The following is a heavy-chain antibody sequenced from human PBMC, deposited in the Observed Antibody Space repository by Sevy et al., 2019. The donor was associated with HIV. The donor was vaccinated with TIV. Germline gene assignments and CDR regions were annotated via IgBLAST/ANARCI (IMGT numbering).Heavy chain of an antibody. CDR1: GFTFSSYA. V-gene: IGHV3-23*01. D-gene: IGHD2-2*01. CDR3: AKEECSTSCDRGGYGWFDA. Sequence: GGSLRLSCAASGFTFSSYAMSWVRQAPGKGLEWVSAISGSGGSTYYADSVKGRFTISRDNSKNTLYLQMNSLRAEDTAVYYGAKEECSTSCDRGGYGWFDAWGEGTLVTVSS. CDR2: ISGSGGST. J-gene: IGHJ5*02.